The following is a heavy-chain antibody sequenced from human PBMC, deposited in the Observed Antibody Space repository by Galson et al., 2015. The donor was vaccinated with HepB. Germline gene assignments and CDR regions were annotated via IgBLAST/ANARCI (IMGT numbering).Heavy chain of an antibody. J-gene: IGHJ4*02. CDR3: ARDPGPQWELLPGDY. Sequence: SLRLSCAASGFTFSDYYMSWIRQAPGKGLEWVSYISSSGSTIYYADSVKGRFTISRDNAKNSLYLQMNSLRAEDTAVYYCARDPGPQWELLPGDYWGQGTLVTVSS. V-gene: IGHV3-11*01. CDR1: GFTFSDYY. D-gene: IGHD1-26*01. CDR2: ISSSGSTI.